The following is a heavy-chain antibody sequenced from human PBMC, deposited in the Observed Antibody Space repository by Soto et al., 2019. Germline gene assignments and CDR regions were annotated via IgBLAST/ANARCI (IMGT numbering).Heavy chain of an antibody. CDR2: ISVSGDNI. Sequence: GGSLRLSCLASGFSFNSFNMNWIRRSPGRGLEWVASISVSGDNIYYGDSMQGRFTISRDNSKRSVFLDLNSLRVEDTAVYYCARDLGLLKSMFDYWGQGTLVTVSS. V-gene: IGHV3-21*01. CDR1: GFSFNSFN. CDR3: ARDLGLLKSMFDY. D-gene: IGHD2-8*01. J-gene: IGHJ4*02.